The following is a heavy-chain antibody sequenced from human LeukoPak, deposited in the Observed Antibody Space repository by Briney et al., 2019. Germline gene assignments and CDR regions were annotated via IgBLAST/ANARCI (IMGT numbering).Heavy chain of an antibody. CDR1: GFTSSSYT. CDR2: IYSGGST. Sequence: GGSLRLSCAASGFTSSSYTMSWVRQAPGKGLEWVSVIYSGGSTYYADSVKGRFTISRDNSKNTLYLQMNSLRAEDTAVYYCARGVEMATIINYWGQGTLVTVSS. J-gene: IGHJ4*02. D-gene: IGHD5-24*01. V-gene: IGHV3-53*01. CDR3: ARGVEMATIINY.